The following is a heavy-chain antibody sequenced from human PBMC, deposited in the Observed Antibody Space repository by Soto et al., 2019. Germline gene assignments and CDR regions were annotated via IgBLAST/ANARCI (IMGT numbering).Heavy chain of an antibody. J-gene: IGHJ5*02. D-gene: IGHD2-2*01. Sequence: GGSLRLSCAASGFTFSSYAMSWVRQAPGKGLEWVSAISGSGGSTYYADSVKGRFTISRDNSKNTLYLQMNSLRAEDTAVYYCAKDLGYCSSTSCLGPNWFDPWGQGTLVTVSS. CDR3: AKDLGYCSSTSCLGPNWFDP. V-gene: IGHV3-23*01. CDR2: ISGSGGST. CDR1: GFTFSSYA.